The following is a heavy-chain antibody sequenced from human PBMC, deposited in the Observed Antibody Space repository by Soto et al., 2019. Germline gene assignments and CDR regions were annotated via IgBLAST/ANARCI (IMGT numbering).Heavy chain of an antibody. D-gene: IGHD6-13*01. J-gene: IGHJ4*02. Sequence: SETLSLTCAVYGGSFSVYYWSWIRQPPGKGLEWIGEINHSGSTNYNPSLKSRGTISVDTSKNQFSLKLSSVTAADTAVYYCARAAAGIPDDYWGQGTLVTVSS. CDR3: ARAAAGIPDDY. CDR1: GGSFSVYY. CDR2: INHSGST. V-gene: IGHV4-34*01.